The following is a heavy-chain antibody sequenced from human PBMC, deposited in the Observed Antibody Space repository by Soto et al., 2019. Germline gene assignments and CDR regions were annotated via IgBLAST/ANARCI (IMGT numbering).Heavy chain of an antibody. Sequence: QVQLQESGPGLVKPSETLSLTCTVSGGSISSYYWSWIRQPPGKGLEWIGYIYYSGSTNYNPSLTXPXSISGDTAKNQSSLQLSSVTAADPAVYYCARSAGRYWGQGTLVTVSS. V-gene: IGHV4-59*01. CDR3: ARSAGRY. D-gene: IGHD2-15*01. CDR2: IYYSGST. J-gene: IGHJ4*02. CDR1: GGSISSYY.